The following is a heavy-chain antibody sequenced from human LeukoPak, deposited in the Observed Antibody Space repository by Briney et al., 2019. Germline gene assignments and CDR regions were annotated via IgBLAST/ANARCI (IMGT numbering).Heavy chain of an antibody. V-gene: IGHV4-31*03. Sequence: PSQTLSLTCTVSGGSISSGDYYWSWIRQHPGKGLEWIGYIYYSGSTYYNPSLKSRVTISVDTSKNQFSLKLSSVTAADTAVYYCARTVPAAPDYYYGMDVWGQGTTVTVSS. CDR3: ARTVPAAPDYYYGMDV. CDR1: GGSISSGDYY. CDR2: IYYSGST. J-gene: IGHJ6*02. D-gene: IGHD2-2*01.